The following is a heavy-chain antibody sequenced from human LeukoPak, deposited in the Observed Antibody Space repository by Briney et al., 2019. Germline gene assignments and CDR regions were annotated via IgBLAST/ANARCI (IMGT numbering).Heavy chain of an antibody. D-gene: IGHD3-22*01. Sequence: SVKVSCKASGGTFSSYAISWVRQAPGQGLEWMGGIIPISGTANYAQKFQGRVTITADESTSTAYMELSSLRSEDTAVYYCASYYDSSGYNWFDPWGQGTLVTVSS. CDR3: ASYYDSSGYNWFDP. V-gene: IGHV1-69*13. CDR2: IIPISGTA. J-gene: IGHJ5*02. CDR1: GGTFSSYA.